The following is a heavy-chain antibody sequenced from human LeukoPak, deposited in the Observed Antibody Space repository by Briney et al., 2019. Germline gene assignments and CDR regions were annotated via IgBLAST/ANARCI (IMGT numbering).Heavy chain of an antibody. CDR1: GDSISGSSDY. V-gene: IGHV4-39*01. CDR2: VSFSGST. J-gene: IGHJ4*02. CDR3: ARQLNRAGVIRGVNPTRFLGY. Sequence: PSETLSLTCSVSGDSISGSSDYWGWVRQSPGTGLEWIGAVSFSGSTYYSPSLRSRVSISVDTSKNQFSLRLSSMTAADTAVYYCARQLNRAGVIRGVNPTRFLGYWGPGTQVTVSS. D-gene: IGHD3-10*01.